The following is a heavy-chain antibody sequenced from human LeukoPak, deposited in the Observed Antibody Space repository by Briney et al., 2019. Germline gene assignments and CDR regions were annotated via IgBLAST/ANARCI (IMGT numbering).Heavy chain of an antibody. CDR1: GGSISSSSYY. Sequence: PSETLSLTCTVSGGSISSSSYYWGWIRQPPGKGLEWIGSIYYSGSTYYNPSLKSRVTISVDTSKNQFSLKLSSVTAADTAVYYCARPVRALNDCGDNDADYGMDVWGQGTTVTVSS. V-gene: IGHV4-39*01. CDR3: ARPVRALNDCGDNDADYGMDV. J-gene: IGHJ6*02. D-gene: IGHD4-17*01. CDR2: IYYSGST.